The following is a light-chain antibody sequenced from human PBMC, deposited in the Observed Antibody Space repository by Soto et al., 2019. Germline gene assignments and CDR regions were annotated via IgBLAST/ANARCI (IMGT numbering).Light chain of an antibody. CDR2: AAS. Sequence: DIQLTRSPSSLSASVGDRVALTCRASQSISSYSNWYQQKPGKAPKLLIYAASSLQSGVPSRFSGSGSGTEFTLTISSLQPDDFATYYCQHYNSYSEAFGQGTKVDIK. J-gene: IGKJ1*01. V-gene: IGKV1-39*01. CDR1: QSISSY. CDR3: QHYNSYSEA.